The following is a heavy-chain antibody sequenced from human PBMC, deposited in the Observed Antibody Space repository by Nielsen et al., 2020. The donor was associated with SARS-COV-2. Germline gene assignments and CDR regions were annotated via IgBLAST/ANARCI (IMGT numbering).Heavy chain of an antibody. CDR1: GFTFSSYG. CDR3: AKGGAYGGNSYFDY. CDR2: ISYDGSNK. V-gene: IGHV3-30*18. J-gene: IGHJ4*02. Sequence: GESLKISCAASGFTFSSYGMHWVRQAPGKGLEWVAVISYDGSNKYYADSGKGRFTISRDNSKNTLYLQMNSLRAEDTAVYYCAKGGAYGGNSYFDYWGQGTLVTVSS. D-gene: IGHD4-23*01.